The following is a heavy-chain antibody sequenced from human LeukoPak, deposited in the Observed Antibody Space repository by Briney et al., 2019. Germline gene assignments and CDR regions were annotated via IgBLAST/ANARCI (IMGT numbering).Heavy chain of an antibody. CDR1: GFTFSSYE. D-gene: IGHD6-13*01. CDR2: ISSSGSAI. J-gene: IGHJ5*02. V-gene: IGHV3-48*03. CDR3: ARAGPLAFDP. Sequence: GGSLRLSCAASGFTFSSYEMNWVRQAPGKGLEWLSYISSSGSAIYYADSVKGRFTISRDNAKNSLYLQMNSLRAEDTAVYYCARAGPLAFDPWGQGTLVTVSS.